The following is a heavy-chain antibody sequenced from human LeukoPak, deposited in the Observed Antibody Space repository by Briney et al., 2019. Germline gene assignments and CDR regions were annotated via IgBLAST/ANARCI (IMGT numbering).Heavy chain of an antibody. CDR3: ARDRCGGDCYVNYYYMDV. D-gene: IGHD2-21*01. V-gene: IGHV3-20*04. CDR1: GFTFDDYG. Sequence: GESLRLSCAASGFTFDDYGMSWVRQAPGKGLEWVSGINWNGGSTGYADSVKGRFTISRDNAKNSLYLQMNSLRAEDTALYYCARDRCGGDCYVNYYYMDVWGKGTTVTVSS. CDR2: INWNGGST. J-gene: IGHJ6*03.